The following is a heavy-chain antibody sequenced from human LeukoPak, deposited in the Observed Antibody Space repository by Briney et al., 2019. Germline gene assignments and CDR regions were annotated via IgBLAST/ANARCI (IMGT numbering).Heavy chain of an antibody. Sequence: SQTLSLTCAVSGGSISSGGYSWSWIRQPPGKGLEWIGYIYYSGSTNYNPSLKSRVTISVDTSKNQFSLKLSSVTAADTAVYYCARIAAAGDYYYGMDVWGQGTTVTVSS. J-gene: IGHJ6*02. D-gene: IGHD6-13*01. CDR3: ARIAAAGDYYYGMDV. V-gene: IGHV4-30-4*07. CDR1: GGSISSGGYS. CDR2: IYYSGST.